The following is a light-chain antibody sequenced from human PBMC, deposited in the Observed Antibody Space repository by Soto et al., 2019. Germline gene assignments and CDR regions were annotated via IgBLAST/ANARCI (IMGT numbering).Light chain of an antibody. CDR1: QSVSSN. CDR2: GAS. V-gene: IGKV3-15*01. CDR3: QQYNSWPPGGT. J-gene: IGKJ1*01. Sequence: EIVMTQAPATLSVSPGERATLSCRASQSVSSNLAWYQQKPGQAPRLLIYGASTRATGIPARFSGSGSGTEFTLTISSLQPEDFAVYYCQQYNSWPPGGTFGQGTKVEIK.